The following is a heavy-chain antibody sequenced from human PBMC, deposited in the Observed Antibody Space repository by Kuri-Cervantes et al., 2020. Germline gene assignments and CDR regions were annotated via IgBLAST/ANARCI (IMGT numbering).Heavy chain of an antibody. D-gene: IGHD4-17*01. CDR1: RYSFTGYY. Sequence: ASVKVSCKASRYSFTGYYMHWVRQAPGQGLEWMGWINPNSGGTNYAQKFQGRVTMTRDTSISTAYMELSRLRSDDTAVYYCANEVPTVTTGFDYWGQGTLVTVSS. CDR3: ANEVPTVTTGFDY. V-gene: IGHV1-2*02. CDR2: INPNSGGT. J-gene: IGHJ4*02.